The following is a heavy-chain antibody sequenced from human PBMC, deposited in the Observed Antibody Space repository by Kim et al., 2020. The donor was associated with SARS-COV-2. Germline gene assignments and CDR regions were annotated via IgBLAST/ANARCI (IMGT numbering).Heavy chain of an antibody. D-gene: IGHD3-16*01. CDR2: IYYSGTT. J-gene: IGHJ6*02. Sequence: SETLSLTCSVSGGSMSSRSDYWGWIRQPPGTGLEWIASIYYSGTTYYNPSLKSRVTISVDTSKNQFSLKMSSVTAADTAIYYCARHSNYVLYYGLDVWGQGTTVTVSS. V-gene: IGHV4-39*01. CDR1: GGSMSSRSDY. CDR3: ARHSNYVLYYGLDV.